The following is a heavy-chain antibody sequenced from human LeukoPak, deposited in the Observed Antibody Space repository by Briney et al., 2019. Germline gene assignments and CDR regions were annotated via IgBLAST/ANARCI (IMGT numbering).Heavy chain of an antibody. D-gene: IGHD6-6*01. CDR3: ARELYSSSSVYPYYYMDV. CDR1: GFTFSSYS. V-gene: IGHV3-48*01. Sequence: PGGSLRLSCAASGFTFSSYSMNWVRQAPGKGLEWVSYISRSSSTKYYADSVKGRFSISRGNAKNSLYLQTNSLRAEDTAVYYCARELYSSSSVYPYYYMDVWGKGTTVTVSS. J-gene: IGHJ6*03. CDR2: ISRSSSTK.